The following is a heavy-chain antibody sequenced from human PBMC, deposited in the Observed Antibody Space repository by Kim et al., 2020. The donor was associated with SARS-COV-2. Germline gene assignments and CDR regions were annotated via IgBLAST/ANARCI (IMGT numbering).Heavy chain of an antibody. Sequence: GGSLRLSCAASGFTFSSYGMHWVRQAPGKGLEWVAVIWYDGSNKYYADSVKGRFTISRDNSKNTLYLQMNSLRAEDTAVYYCARDYVEWGHGYYYGMDVWGQGTTVTVSS. V-gene: IGHV3-33*01. D-gene: IGHD3-10*02. CDR2: IWYDGSNK. J-gene: IGHJ6*02. CDR3: ARDYVEWGHGYYYGMDV. CDR1: GFTFSSYG.